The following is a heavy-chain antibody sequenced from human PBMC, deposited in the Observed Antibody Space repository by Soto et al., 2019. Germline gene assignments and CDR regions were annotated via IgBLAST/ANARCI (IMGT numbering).Heavy chain of an antibody. Sequence: EVELVESGGGLVQPGGSLRLSCAASGFNFEEFAMHWVRQAPGKGLEWVSSISGSGGSTYYPDSVRGRFTISRDNSKNTLFLQMNSLRAEDTALYYCAKDGWGSTIVTSFDYWGQGTLVTVSS. CDR2: ISGSGGST. V-gene: IGHV3-23*04. CDR1: GFNFEEFA. CDR3: AKDGWGSTIVTSFDY. D-gene: IGHD6-19*01. J-gene: IGHJ4*02.